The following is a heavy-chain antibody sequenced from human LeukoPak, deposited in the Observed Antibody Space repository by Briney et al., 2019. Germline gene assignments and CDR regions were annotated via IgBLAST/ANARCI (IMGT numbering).Heavy chain of an antibody. CDR1: GGSISSYY. CDR3: ARLSIVVVPAAENHWFDP. V-gene: IGHV4-4*09. CDR2: IYTSGST. D-gene: IGHD2-2*01. Sequence: SETLSLTCTVSGGSISSYYWSWIRQPPGKGLEWIGYIYTSGSTNYNPSLKSRVTISVDTSKNQFSLKLSSVTAADTAVYYCARLSIVVVPAAENHWFDPWGQGTLVTVSS. J-gene: IGHJ5*02.